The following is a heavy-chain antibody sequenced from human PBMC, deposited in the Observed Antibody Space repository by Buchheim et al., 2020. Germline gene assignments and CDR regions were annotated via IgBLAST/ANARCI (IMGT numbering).Heavy chain of an antibody. CDR3: AKGSRGYTNYYFDY. CDR1: GFSFSGYA. D-gene: IGHD4-11*01. J-gene: IGHJ4*02. V-gene: IGHV3-23*04. Sequence: EVQLVDSGGGLVQPGESLRLSCAASGFSFSGYAMSWVRQAPGKGLEGVSSISGSGATTFNADSVKGRVTISRDNSKNILYLQMNSLRAEDTAVYFCAKGSRGYTNYYFDYWGQGTL. CDR2: ISGSGATT.